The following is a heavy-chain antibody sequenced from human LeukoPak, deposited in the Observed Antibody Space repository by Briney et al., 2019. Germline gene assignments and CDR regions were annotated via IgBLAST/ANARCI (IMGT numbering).Heavy chain of an antibody. CDR2: IYPGDSDT. Sequence: GESLQTSFKGSGYSFTSYWIGWVRQMPGKGLEWMGIIYPGDSDTRDSPSFQGQVTISADKSISTAYLHWSSLKASDTAMYYCARQSHDYGDYAGALDIWGQGTMVTVSS. J-gene: IGHJ3*02. CDR1: GYSFTSYW. CDR3: ARQSHDYGDYAGALDI. D-gene: IGHD4-17*01. V-gene: IGHV5-51*01.